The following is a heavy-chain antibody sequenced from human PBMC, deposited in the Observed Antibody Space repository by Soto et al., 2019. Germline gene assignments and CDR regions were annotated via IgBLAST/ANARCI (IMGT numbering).Heavy chain of an antibody. J-gene: IGHJ4*02. CDR3: ARDKITGLFDY. V-gene: IGHV4-34*01. Sequence: PWEALGLTFAVDGGSFSGYYWTWIRQPPGTGLEWIGEINHSGSTNYNPSLKSRVTISVDTSKNQFSLKLTSVTAADTAVYYCARDKITGLFDYWGQGTLVIVSS. D-gene: IGHD2-8*02. CDR1: GGSFSGYY. CDR2: INHSGST.